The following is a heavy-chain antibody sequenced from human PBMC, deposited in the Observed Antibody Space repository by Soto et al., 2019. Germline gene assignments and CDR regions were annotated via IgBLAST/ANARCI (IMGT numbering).Heavy chain of an antibody. J-gene: IGHJ4*02. Sequence: QVQLVQSGAEVKKPGASVKVSCKPSGYTLNTYYLHWVRQAPGQGLEWMGIIHPSGGGSTYAQKFLGRGTXSXXXSXXTVFVELSSLGSADTAVYYCARGGHIAVVTDSFDYWGQGTLVTVSS. V-gene: IGHV1-46*02. CDR2: IHPSGGGS. D-gene: IGHD2-21*02. CDR1: GYTLNTYY. CDR3: ARGGHIAVVTDSFDY.